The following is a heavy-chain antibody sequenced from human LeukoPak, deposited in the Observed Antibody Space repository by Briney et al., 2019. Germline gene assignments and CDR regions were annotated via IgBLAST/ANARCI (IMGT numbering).Heavy chain of an antibody. D-gene: IGHD6-6*01. CDR2: INPNSGGT. J-gene: IGHJ5*02. CDR1: GYTFTGYY. CDR3: ARDWEYSSINWFDP. Sequence: GASVKVSCKASGYTFTGYYMHWVRQAPGQGLEWMGWINPNSGGTNYAQKFQGRVTMTRDTSISTAYMELSRLRSDDTAVYYCARDWEYSSINWFDPWGQGTLVTVSS. V-gene: IGHV1-2*02.